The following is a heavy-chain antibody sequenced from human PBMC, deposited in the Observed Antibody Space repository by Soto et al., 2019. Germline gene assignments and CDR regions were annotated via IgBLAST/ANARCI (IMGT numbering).Heavy chain of an antibody. V-gene: IGHV4-31*03. CDR2: IYYSGST. CDR3: ARVGRSNNWNYGMIDY. J-gene: IGHJ4*02. Sequence: QVQLQESGPGLVKPSQTLSLTCTVSGGSISSGGYYWSLIRQHPGKGLEWIGYIYYSGSTYYNPSLKSRVTISVDTSKNQFSLKLSSVTAADTAVYYCARVGRSNNWNYGMIDYWGQGTLVTVSS. CDR1: GGSISSGGYY. D-gene: IGHD1-7*01.